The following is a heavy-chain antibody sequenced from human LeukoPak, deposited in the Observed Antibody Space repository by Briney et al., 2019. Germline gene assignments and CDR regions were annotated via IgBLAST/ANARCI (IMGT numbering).Heavy chain of an antibody. CDR3: AKDAAANVDYPYYFDY. CDR1: GFTFRGYG. CDR2: IRGSGGTT. D-gene: IGHD4-11*01. V-gene: IGHV3-23*01. J-gene: IGHJ4*02. Sequence: GGTLRLSCAASGFTFRGYGMSWVRQAPGKGLEWVSAIRGSGGTTYYADSVKGRFTISRDNSRTTLYLLMNSLRAEDTAVYYCAKDAAANVDYPYYFDYWGQGALVTVSS.